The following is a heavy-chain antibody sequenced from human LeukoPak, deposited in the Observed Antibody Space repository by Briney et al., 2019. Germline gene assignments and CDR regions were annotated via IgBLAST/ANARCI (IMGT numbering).Heavy chain of an antibody. J-gene: IGHJ4*02. CDR3: ARIDYIIFARIDY. D-gene: IGHD3/OR15-3a*01. Sequence: PSETLSLTCTVSGGSIINRSYYWGWIRQPPGKGLEWIGNIYYSGSTHYNPSLKSRVTISVDTSKNQFSLRLSSVTAADTAVYYYARIDYIIFARIDYWGEGTLVTVS. CDR2: IYYSGST. V-gene: IGHV4-39*01. CDR1: GGSIINRSYY.